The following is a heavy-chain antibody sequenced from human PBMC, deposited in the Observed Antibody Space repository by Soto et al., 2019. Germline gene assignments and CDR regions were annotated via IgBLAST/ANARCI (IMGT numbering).Heavy chain of an antibody. CDR1: GFTFSSYA. Sequence: EVQLLESGGILVHPGGSLRLSCAASGFTFSSYAMTWVRQAPGKGLEWFSAFSGRGDSTYYADSVKGRFTISRDQSKNTLYLQMHSLRAEDTAVYFCAKERDNGADRYYFDDWGQGTLVTVSS. J-gene: IGHJ4*02. V-gene: IGHV3-23*01. CDR2: FSGRGDST. D-gene: IGHD2-8*01. CDR3: AKERDNGADRYYFDD.